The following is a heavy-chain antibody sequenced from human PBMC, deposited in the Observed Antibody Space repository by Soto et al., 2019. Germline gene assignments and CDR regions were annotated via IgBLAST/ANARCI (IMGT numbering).Heavy chain of an antibody. J-gene: IGHJ4*02. Sequence: EVQLLESGGGLVLPGRSLRLSCAASGFTFGNYAMSWVRQRTGEGLEWVSAISDSGSKTFYTDSFRGRFTISRYNSRNMLCLQMNNLRVDDTAVYYCAKGRWGYCAGGSCYPEFWRQGTLVKVSS. CDR3: AKGRWGYCAGGSCYPEF. CDR2: ISDSGSKT. V-gene: IGHV3-23*01. D-gene: IGHD2-15*01. CDR1: GFTFGNYA.